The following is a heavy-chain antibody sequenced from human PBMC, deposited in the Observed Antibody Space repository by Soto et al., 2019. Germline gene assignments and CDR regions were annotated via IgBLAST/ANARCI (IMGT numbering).Heavy chain of an antibody. CDR2: ISPIFGTT. V-gene: IGHV1-69*01. CDR3: ATIWGGGRHSERYNWLDP. Sequence: QVQLVQSGAEVKKPGSSVKISCRASGGPFSAYTLSWVRQAPGQGLEWLGGISPIFGTTKYAQKFQGRVTCIADENAGTAYLELRSMRSDDTAVYYCATIWGGGRHSERYNWLDPWGQGTRVTVSS. J-gene: IGHJ5*02. CDR1: GGPFSAYT. D-gene: IGHD7-27*01.